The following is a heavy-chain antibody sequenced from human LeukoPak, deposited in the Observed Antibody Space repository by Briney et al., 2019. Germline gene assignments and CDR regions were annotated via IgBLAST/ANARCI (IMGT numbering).Heavy chain of an antibody. CDR2: LYYIGST. J-gene: IGHJ6*03. CDR3: ARGPAGDFWSGLYYYMDV. D-gene: IGHD3-3*01. V-gene: IGHV4-39*01. Sequence: SETLSLTCIVSGDSISSSSYYWGWIRQPPGKGLEWIGSLYYIGSTYYNPSLKSRVTISVDTSKNQLSLRLNSVTAAADTAVYYCARGPAGDFWSGLYYYMDVWGKGTTVTVSS. CDR1: GDSISSSSYY.